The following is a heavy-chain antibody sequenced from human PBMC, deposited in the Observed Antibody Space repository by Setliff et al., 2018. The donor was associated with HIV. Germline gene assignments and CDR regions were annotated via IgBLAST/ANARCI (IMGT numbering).Heavy chain of an antibody. CDR1: GYAFTNYV. CDR2: INADNGNT. Sequence: ASVMVSCKASGYAFTNYVMYWVRQAPGQRLEWMGWINADNGNTKYSQKFQGRVTISRDTSASTAYMELSSLGSEDTAVYYCARERATGKPPLLNWYFDLWGRGTLVTVSS. CDR3: ARERATGKPPLLNWYFDL. V-gene: IGHV1-3*01. J-gene: IGHJ2*01. D-gene: IGHD1-1*01.